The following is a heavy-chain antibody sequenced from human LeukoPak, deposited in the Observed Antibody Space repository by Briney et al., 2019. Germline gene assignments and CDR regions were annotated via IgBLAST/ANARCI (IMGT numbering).Heavy chain of an antibody. CDR2: IYYSGST. J-gene: IGHJ6*02. Sequence: SETLSLTCTVSGGSISSGGYYWSWIRQHPGKGLEWIGYIYYSGSTYYNPSLKSRVTISVDKSKNQFSLKLSSVTAADTAVYYCARDSGNYYDSSGYYYGMDVWGQGTTVTVSS. V-gene: IGHV4-31*03. CDR1: GGSISSGGYY. CDR3: ARDSGNYYDSSGYYYGMDV. D-gene: IGHD3-22*01.